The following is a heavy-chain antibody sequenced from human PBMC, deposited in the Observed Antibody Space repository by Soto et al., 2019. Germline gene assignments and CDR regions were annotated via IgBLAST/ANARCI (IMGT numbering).Heavy chain of an antibody. CDR3: ARTQYSSSWYDAFDI. J-gene: IGHJ3*02. CDR1: GGSISSSSYY. Sequence: LCGGSISSSSYYWGWIRQPPGKGLEWIGSIYYSGSTYYNPSLKSRVTISVDTSKNQFSLKLSSVTAADTAVYYCARTQYSSSWYDAFDIWGQGTMVTVSS. CDR2: IYYSGST. V-gene: IGHV4-39*01. D-gene: IGHD6-13*01.